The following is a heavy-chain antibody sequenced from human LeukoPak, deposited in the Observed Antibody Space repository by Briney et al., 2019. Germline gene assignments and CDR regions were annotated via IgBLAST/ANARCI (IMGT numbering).Heavy chain of an antibody. V-gene: IGHV5-51*01. CDR3: ARRGYYCTSTRCQTWFDP. J-gene: IGHJ5*02. CDR2: IYPGDSDG. CDR1: GYSFTSYW. D-gene: IGHD2-8*01. Sequence: GESLKISCKGSGYSFTSYWISWVRQMPGKGLEWMGIIYPGDSDGRYSPSFQGQVTISADKSISTAYLQWSSLKASDSAIYYCARRGYYCTSTRCQTWFDPWGQGTLVTVSS.